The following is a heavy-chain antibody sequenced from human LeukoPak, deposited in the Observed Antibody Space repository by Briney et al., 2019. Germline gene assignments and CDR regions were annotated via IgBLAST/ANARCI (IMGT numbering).Heavy chain of an antibody. Sequence: SETLSLTCTVSGGSITSYYWSWIRQPPGKGLEWIGYIYYSGSTNYNPSLKSRVTMSVDTSKNQFSLKLSSVTAADTAVYYCARNDFWSGSFDYWGQGTLVTVSS. D-gene: IGHD3-3*01. J-gene: IGHJ4*02. CDR2: IYYSGST. CDR1: GGSITSYY. CDR3: ARNDFWSGSFDY. V-gene: IGHV4-59*12.